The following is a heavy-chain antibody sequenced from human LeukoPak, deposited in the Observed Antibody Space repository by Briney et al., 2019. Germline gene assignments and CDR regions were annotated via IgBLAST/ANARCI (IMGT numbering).Heavy chain of an antibody. Sequence: TSQTLSLTCTVSGGSISSGDYYWSWIRQPAGKGLEWIGRIYTSGSTNYNPSLKSRVTMSVDTSKNQFSLKLSSVTAADTAVYYCARDRGSSSVGYYYMDVWGKGTTVTVSS. CDR1: GGSISSGDYY. CDR2: IYTSGST. V-gene: IGHV4-61*02. J-gene: IGHJ6*03. CDR3: ARDRGSSSVGYYYMDV. D-gene: IGHD6-6*01.